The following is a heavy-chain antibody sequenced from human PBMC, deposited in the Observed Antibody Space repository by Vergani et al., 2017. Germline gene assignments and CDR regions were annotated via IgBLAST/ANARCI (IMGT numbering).Heavy chain of an antibody. CDR2: ISSSSSYI. V-gene: IGHV3-21*01. CDR1: GFTFSSYS. J-gene: IGHJ6*02. CDR3: ARDRIAAAGTFSFGMDV. D-gene: IGHD6-13*01. Sequence: EVQLVESGGGLVKPGGSLRLSCAASGFTFSSYSMNWARQAPGKGLEWVSSISSSSSYIYYADSVKGRFTISRDNAKNSLYLQMNSLRAEDTAVYYCARDRIAAAGTFSFGMDVWGQGP.